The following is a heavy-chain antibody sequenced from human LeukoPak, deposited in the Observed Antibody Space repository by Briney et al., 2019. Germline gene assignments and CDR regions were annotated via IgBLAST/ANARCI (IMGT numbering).Heavy chain of an antibody. CDR1: GGSISSGSYY. J-gene: IGHJ4*02. V-gene: IGHV4-39*07. D-gene: IGHD3-22*01. CDR3: ARDHDYYDSSGYFDY. CDR2: INHSGST. Sequence: SQTLSLTCTVSGGSISSGSYYWSWIRQPPGKGLEWIGEINHSGSTNYNPSLKSRVTISVDTSKNQFSLKLSSVTAADTAVYYCARDHDYYDSSGYFDYWGQGTLVTVSS.